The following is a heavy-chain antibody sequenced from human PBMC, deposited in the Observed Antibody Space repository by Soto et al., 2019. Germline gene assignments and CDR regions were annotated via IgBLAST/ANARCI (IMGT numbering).Heavy chain of an antibody. CDR2: INGDGSII. CDR1: GFTFTSYW. J-gene: IGHJ4*02. V-gene: IGHV3-74*01. Sequence: GGSLRLSCGVSGFTFTSYWMHWVRQAPGKGLVWVSRINGDGSIISYADSVKGRFTISRDNAKNTLYLRMNSLRAEDTAVYYCANDILTGYYPIGPVNYWGQGTLVTVSS. D-gene: IGHD3-9*01. CDR3: ANDILTGYYPIGPVNY.